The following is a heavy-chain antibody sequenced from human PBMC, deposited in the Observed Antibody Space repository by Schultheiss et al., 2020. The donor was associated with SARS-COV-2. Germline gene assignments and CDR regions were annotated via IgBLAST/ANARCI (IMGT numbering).Heavy chain of an antibody. J-gene: IGHJ5*02. D-gene: IGHD2-15*01. V-gene: IGHV4-34*01. CDR1: GRSFSGYY. Sequence: SETLSLTCAVYGRSFSGYYWSWIRQPPGKGLEWIGNMHHSGPIYYSPSLETRVTISLDTSKNQFSLKLTSVTAADTAVFYCARAFRAASLVNTHNWFDPWGQGTLVTVSS. CDR3: ARAFRAASLVNTHNWFDP. CDR2: MHHSGPI.